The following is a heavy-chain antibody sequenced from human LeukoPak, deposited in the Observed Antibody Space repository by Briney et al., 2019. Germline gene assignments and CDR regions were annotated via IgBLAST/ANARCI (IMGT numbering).Heavy chain of an antibody. CDR3: AKQIGYCSSTSCYDLLSFDY. CDR2: IRYDGSNK. CDR1: GFTFSSYG. J-gene: IGHJ4*02. D-gene: IGHD2-2*01. Sequence: PGGSLRLSCAASGFTFSSYGMHWVRQAPGKGLEWVAFIRYDGSNKYYADSVKGRFTISRDNSKNTLYLQMNSLRAEDTAVYYCAKQIGYCSSTSCYDLLSFDYWGQGTLVTVSS. V-gene: IGHV3-30*02.